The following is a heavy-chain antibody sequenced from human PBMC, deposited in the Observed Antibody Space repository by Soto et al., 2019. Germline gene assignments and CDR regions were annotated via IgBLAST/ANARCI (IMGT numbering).Heavy chain of an antibody. V-gene: IGHV3-30*18. Sequence: GGSLRLSCAAAGFTFSSYFMHWVRQAPGKGLEWVAVISYDGSNKYYADSVKGRFTISRDNSKNTLYLQMNSLRAEDTAVYYCAKETYSGPLDYWGQGTLVTVSS. J-gene: IGHJ4*02. CDR1: GFTFSSYF. CDR3: AKETYSGPLDY. CDR2: ISYDGSNK. D-gene: IGHD2-15*01.